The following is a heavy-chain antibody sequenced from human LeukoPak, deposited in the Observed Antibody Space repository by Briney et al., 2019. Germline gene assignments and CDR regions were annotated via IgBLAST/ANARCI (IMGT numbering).Heavy chain of an antibody. CDR1: GGSISSSSYY. Sequence: SETLSLTCTVSGGSISSSSYYWGWICQPPGKGLEWIGEINHSGSTNYNPSLKSRVTISVDTSKNQFSLKLSSVTAADTAVYYCARRREVWDQYYFDYWGQGTLVTVSS. CDR3: ARRREVWDQYYFDY. D-gene: IGHD3-16*01. CDR2: INHSGST. J-gene: IGHJ4*02. V-gene: IGHV4-39*07.